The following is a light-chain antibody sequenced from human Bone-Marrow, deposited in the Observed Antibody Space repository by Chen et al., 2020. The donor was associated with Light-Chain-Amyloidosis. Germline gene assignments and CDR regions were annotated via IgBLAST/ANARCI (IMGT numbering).Light chain of an antibody. CDR1: QSIVNF. V-gene: IGKV1-39*01. J-gene: IGKJ2*01. Sequence: DIQMTQSPSSLSASVGDRVTITCRASQSIVNFLNWYQQKPGKPPTLFIYTASNLQSGVPSRFSGSGSGTDFTLTSSSLHTDDCATYYCQQTFSTTRTFGPGTKLEI. CDR3: QQTFSTTRT. CDR2: TAS.